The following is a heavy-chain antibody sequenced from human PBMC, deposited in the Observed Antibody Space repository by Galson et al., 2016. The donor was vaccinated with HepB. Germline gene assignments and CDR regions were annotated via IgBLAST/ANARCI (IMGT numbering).Heavy chain of an antibody. D-gene: IGHD3-3*02. CDR1: GFTFSNYS. J-gene: IGHJ6*02. V-gene: IGHV3-21*01. CDR3: ARARISGSFSGMDV. CDR2: ISSRSSYK. Sequence: SLRLSCEASGFTFSNYSMNWVRQAPGKGLEWVSSISSRSSYKYYADSVKDRFTVSRDNAKNSLFLQMNSLRAEDTAMYYCARARISGSFSGMDVWGQGTTVTVSS.